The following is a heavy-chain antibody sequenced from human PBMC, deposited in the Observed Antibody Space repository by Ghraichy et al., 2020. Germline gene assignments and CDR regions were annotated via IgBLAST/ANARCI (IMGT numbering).Heavy chain of an antibody. J-gene: IGHJ6*02. CDR2: ISSSSSTI. CDR1: GFTFSSYS. D-gene: IGHD3-22*01. CDR3: ARVPSYYYDSSGYSYYYGMDV. Sequence: GGSLRLSCAASGFTFSSYSMNWVRQAPGKRLEWVSYISSSSSTIYYADSVKGRFTISRDNAKNSLYLQMNSLRAEDTAVYYCARVPSYYYDSSGYSYYYGMDVWGQGTTVTVSS. V-gene: IGHV3-48*04.